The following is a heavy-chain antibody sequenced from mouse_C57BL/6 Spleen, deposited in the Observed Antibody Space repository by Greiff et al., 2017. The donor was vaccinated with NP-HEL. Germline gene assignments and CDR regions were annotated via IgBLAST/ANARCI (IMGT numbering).Heavy chain of an antibody. V-gene: IGHV1-26*01. CDR1: GYTFTDYY. Sequence: EVQLQQSGPELVKPGASVKISCKASGYTFTDYYMNWVKQSHGKSLEWIGDINPNNGGTSYNQKFKGKATLTVDKSSSTAYMELRSLTSEDSAVYYGARRVYYGSSLYCFDYWGQGTTLTVSS. D-gene: IGHD1-1*01. CDR2: INPNNGGT. J-gene: IGHJ2*01. CDR3: ARRVYYGSSLYCFDY.